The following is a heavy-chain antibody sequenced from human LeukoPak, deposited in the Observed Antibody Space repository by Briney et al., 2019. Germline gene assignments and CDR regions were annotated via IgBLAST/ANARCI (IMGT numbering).Heavy chain of an antibody. CDR1: GGSISSGGYY. V-gene: IGHV4-31*03. CDR3: ARDRGRKTTVVTTYYGMDV. CDR2: IYYSGST. Sequence: SETLSLTCTGSGGSISSGGYYWSWIRQHPGKGLEWIGYIYYSGSTYYNPSLKSRVTISVDTSKNQFSLKLSSVTAADTAVYYCARDRGRKTTVVTTYYGMDVWGQGTTVTVSS. D-gene: IGHD4-17*01. J-gene: IGHJ6*02.